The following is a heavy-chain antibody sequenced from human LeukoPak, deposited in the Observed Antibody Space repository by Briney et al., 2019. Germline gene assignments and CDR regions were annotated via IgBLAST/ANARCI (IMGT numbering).Heavy chain of an antibody. J-gene: IGHJ3*02. CDR2: INHSGST. V-gene: IGHV4-34*01. CDR3: ARHFFVSVAGIISLSFYAFDI. Sequence: SETLSLTCAVHGVSFSDNYWNWIRQPPGKGLEWIGEINHSGSTSYNPSLKSRATISVDTSKNQFSLKLSSVTTADTAVYYCARHFFVSVAGIISLSFYAFDIWGQGTMVTVSS. CDR1: GVSFSDNY. D-gene: IGHD6-19*01.